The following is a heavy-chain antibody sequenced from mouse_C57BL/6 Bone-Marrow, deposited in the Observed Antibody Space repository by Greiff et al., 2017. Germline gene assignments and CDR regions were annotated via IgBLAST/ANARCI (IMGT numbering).Heavy chain of an antibody. J-gene: IGHJ4*01. Sequence: EVHLVESGPGLAKPSQTLSLSCSVTGYSITSDYWNWIRKFPGNKLEYIGYISYSGSTYYNPSLKSRISITRDTSNNQYYLQLNSVTTEDTATYYCARSAVVDTCAMDYWGQGTSVTVSS. CDR2: ISYSGST. D-gene: IGHD1-1*01. V-gene: IGHV3-8*01. CDR1: GYSITSDY. CDR3: ARSAVVDTCAMDY.